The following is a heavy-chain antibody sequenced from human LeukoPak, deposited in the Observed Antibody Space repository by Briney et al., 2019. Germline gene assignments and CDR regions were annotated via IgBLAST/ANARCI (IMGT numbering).Heavy chain of an antibody. V-gene: IGHV3-23*01. CDR1: GFTFSRYW. D-gene: IGHD6-19*01. CDR3: AKGPSGWPYYFDY. J-gene: IGHJ4*02. Sequence: QSGGSLRLSCAASGFTFSRYWMSWVRQAPGKGLEWVSAISGSGDSTYYADSVKGRFTISRDNSKSTLYLQMNSLRAEDTAVYYCAKGPSGWPYYFDYWGQGTLVTVSS. CDR2: ISGSGDST.